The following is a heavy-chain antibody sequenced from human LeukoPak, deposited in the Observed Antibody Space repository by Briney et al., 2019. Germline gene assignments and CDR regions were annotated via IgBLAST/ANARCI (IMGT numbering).Heavy chain of an antibody. Sequence: GESLKISCKGSGYSFTSYWIGWLGQMPGKGLDWMGIIYPGDSDTRYSPSFQGQVTISADKSISTAYLQWSSLKASDTAMYYCARRTYYYDSSGYKALDAFDIWGQGTMVTVSS. CDR3: ARRTYYYDSSGYKALDAFDI. V-gene: IGHV5-51*01. D-gene: IGHD3-22*01. CDR2: IYPGDSDT. CDR1: GYSFTSYW. J-gene: IGHJ3*02.